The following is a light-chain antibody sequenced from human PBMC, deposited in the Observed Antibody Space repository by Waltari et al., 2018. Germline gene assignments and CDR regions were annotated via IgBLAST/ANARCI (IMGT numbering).Light chain of an antibody. V-gene: IGLV2-14*03. CDR1: SSDVGDYNY. Sequence: QSALTQPAPVSGSPGQSITLSCTGTSSDVGDYNYVSWYQRHPGKAPTLIIFDVSNRPSGVSNRFSGSKSGDTASLTISGLQAEDEADYYCSSYTSSSTYVVFGGGTKLTVL. J-gene: IGLJ2*01. CDR2: DVS. CDR3: SSYTSSSTYVV.